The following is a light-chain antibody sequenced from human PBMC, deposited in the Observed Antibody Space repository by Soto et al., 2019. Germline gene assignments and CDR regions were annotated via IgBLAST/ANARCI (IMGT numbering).Light chain of an antibody. CDR1: QRVSSRF. Sequence: EIVLTQSPGTLSLSPGERATLSCRASQRVSSRFLVWYQQKPGQAPRLLIYGASRRATGIPDRFSGSGSGTDFTLAISRLEPEDFAVYYCQHYGDSPLYTFGQGTKLEIK. J-gene: IGKJ2*01. V-gene: IGKV3-20*01. CDR2: GAS. CDR3: QHYGDSPLYT.